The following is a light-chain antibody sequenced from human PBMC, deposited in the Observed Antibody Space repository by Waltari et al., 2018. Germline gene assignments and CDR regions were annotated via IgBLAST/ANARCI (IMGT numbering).Light chain of an antibody. CDR3: CSYACRRV. Sequence: QSALTQPASVSGSPGHSITISCTGTSSDVGRSKFVSWYQQHPGKAPNLMIYEGSKRPSGVSNRFSGSKSGNTASLTISGLQAEDEADYYCCSYACRRVFGGGTKLTVL. CDR1: SSDVGRSKF. CDR2: EGS. V-gene: IGLV2-23*01. J-gene: IGLJ3*02.